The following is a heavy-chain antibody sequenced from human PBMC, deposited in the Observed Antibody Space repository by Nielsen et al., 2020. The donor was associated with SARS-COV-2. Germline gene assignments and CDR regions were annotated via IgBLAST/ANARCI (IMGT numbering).Heavy chain of an antibody. CDR1: GFNFHDYT. Sequence: GGSLRLSCAASGFNFHDYTMYWVRRVPGKGLQWLSLISWDGSATAYADSVKGRFTISRDNSNNSLYLQMNSLMTDESALYYCAKDSGTFRFPGVDVWGQGTTVTVSS. CDR3: AKDSGTFRFPGVDV. CDR2: ISWDGSAT. J-gene: IGHJ6*02. V-gene: IGHV3-43*01. D-gene: IGHD3-3*01.